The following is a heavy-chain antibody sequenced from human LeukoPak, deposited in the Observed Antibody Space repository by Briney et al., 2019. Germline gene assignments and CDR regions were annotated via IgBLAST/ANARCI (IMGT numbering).Heavy chain of an antibody. CDR2: ISNTGSYT. V-gene: IGHV3-21*01. Sequence: GGSLRLSCAASGFTFSGYSLTWVRQAPGKGLEWVSSISNTGSYTYYLDSVKGRFTISRDNAKNSTFLQMNSLRAEDTAVYYCARDASPYDSSGYPYFHFDYWGQGTLVTVSS. CDR3: ARDASPYDSSGYPYFHFDY. D-gene: IGHD3-22*01. J-gene: IGHJ4*02. CDR1: GFTFSGYS.